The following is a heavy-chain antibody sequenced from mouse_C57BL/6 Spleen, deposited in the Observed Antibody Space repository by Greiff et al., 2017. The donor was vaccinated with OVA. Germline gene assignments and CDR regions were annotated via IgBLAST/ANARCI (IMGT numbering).Heavy chain of an antibody. Sequence: EVQRVESGPELVKPGASVKISCKASGYTFTDYYMNWVKQSHGKSLEWIGDINPNNGGTSYNQKFKGKATLTVDKSSSTAYMELRSLTSEDSAVYYCARSRYYFRSYFDYWGKGTTLTVSS. CDR1: GYTFTDYY. D-gene: IGHD1-1*01. J-gene: IGHJ2*01. CDR3: ARSRYYFRSYFDY. V-gene: IGHV1-26*01. CDR2: INPNNGGT.